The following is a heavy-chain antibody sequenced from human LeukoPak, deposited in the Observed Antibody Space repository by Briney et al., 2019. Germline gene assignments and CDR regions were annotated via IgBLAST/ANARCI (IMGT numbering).Heavy chain of an antibody. CDR3: AKSGSGWRANWFDP. V-gene: IGHV3-23*01. J-gene: IGHJ5*02. D-gene: IGHD6-19*01. CDR2: ISGGGGST. Sequence: PGGSLRLSCAASGFTFSSYAMSWVRQAPGKGLEWVSAISGGGGSTYYADSVKGRFTISRDNSKNTLYLQMNSLRAEDTAIYYCAKSGSGWRANWFDPWGQGTLVTVSS. CDR1: GFTFSSYA.